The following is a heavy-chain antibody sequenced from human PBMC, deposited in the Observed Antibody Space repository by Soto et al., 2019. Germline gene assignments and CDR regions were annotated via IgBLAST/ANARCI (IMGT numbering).Heavy chain of an antibody. J-gene: IGHJ4*02. V-gene: IGHV3-30-3*01. D-gene: IGHD6-13*01. Sequence: GGSLRLSCAASGFTFSSYAMHWVRQAPGKGLEWVAVISYDGSNKYYADSVKGRFTISRDNSKNTLYLQMNSLRAEDTAVYYCARAYSSSWYVFDYWGQGTLVTVSS. CDR2: ISYDGSNK. CDR3: ARAYSSSWYVFDY. CDR1: GFTFSSYA.